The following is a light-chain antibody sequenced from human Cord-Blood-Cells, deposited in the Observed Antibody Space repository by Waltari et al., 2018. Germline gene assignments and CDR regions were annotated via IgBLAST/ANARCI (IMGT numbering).Light chain of an antibody. CDR3: SSYAGSNNWV. J-gene: IGLJ3*02. CDR1: SSDVGGYNY. V-gene: IGLV2-8*01. Sequence: QSALTQPPSASGSPGQSVTISCTGTSSDVGGYNYVSWYQQPPGKAPKLMIYDVSKRPSGVPDRCSGSKSGNTAALTVSGLQAEDEADYYCSSYAGSNNWVFGGGTKLTVL. CDR2: DVS.